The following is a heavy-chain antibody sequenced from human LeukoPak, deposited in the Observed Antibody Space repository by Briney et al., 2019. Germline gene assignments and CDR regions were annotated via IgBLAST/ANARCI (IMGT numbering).Heavy chain of an antibody. D-gene: IGHD1-26*01. J-gene: IGHJ4*02. CDR1: GFTFCSYE. Sequence: PGGSLRLSCAASGFTFCSYEMNWVRQAPGERLEWGSYISSSGSTIYYADSVKGRFTISRDHAKNSLYLQMNNLRAEDTAVYYCARDPYSGSYYFDYWGQGTLVTVSS. CDR3: ARDPYSGSYYFDY. CDR2: ISSSGSTI. V-gene: IGHV3-48*03.